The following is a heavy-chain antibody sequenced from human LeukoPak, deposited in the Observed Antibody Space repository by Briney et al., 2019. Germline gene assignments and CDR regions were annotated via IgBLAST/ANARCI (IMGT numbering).Heavy chain of an antibody. D-gene: IGHD3-22*01. CDR2: IIPIFGTA. CDR1: GGTFSSYA. Sequence: ASVKVSCKASGGTFSSYAISWVRQAPGQGLEWMGGIIPIFGTANYAQKSQGRVTITADESTSTAYMELSSLRSEDTAVYYCASYYYDSSGYYYYSDYWGQGTLVTVSS. CDR3: ASYYYDSSGYYYYSDY. V-gene: IGHV1-69*13. J-gene: IGHJ4*02.